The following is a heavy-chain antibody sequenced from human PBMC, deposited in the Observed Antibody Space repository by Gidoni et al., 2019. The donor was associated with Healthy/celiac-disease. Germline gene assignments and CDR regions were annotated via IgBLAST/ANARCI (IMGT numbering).Heavy chain of an antibody. D-gene: IGHD3-10*01. CDR3: ARASVTMVRGGGGYYYYYMDV. V-gene: IGHV6-1*01. Sequence: HVQLQQSGPGLVKLSQTLSLTCAISGDSVSSNSAAWNWIRQSPSGGLEWSGRTYYRSKWYNDYAVSVKSRITINPDTSKNQFSLQLNSVTPEDTAVYYCARASVTMVRGGGGYYYYYMDVWGKGTTVTVSS. CDR1: GDSVSSNSAA. CDR2: TYYRSKWYN. J-gene: IGHJ6*03.